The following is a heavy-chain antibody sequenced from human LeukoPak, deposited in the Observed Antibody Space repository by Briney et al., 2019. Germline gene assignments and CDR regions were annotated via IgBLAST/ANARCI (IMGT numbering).Heavy chain of an antibody. CDR3: TTDMGVLALPLFGY. Sequence: PGGSLRLSCAASEFTFSNAYMGWVRQAPGKGREWVGSVKSKSHGGTTDYAAPVKGRFTVSRDDSKDTLYLQMNSLKTEDTAVYYCTTDMGVLALPLFGYWGQGTLVTVSS. CDR2: VKSKSHGGTT. V-gene: IGHV3-15*01. J-gene: IGHJ4*02. CDR1: EFTFSNAY. D-gene: IGHD3-10*01.